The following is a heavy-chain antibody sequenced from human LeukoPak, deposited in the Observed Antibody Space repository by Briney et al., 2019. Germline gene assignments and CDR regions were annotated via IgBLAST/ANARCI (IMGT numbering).Heavy chain of an antibody. CDR2: ISTSGGDT. CDR1: GFTFSTYA. J-gene: IGHJ4*02. V-gene: IGHV3-23*01. Sequence: GGSLRLSCAASGFTFSTYAMSWVRQAPGKELEWVSSISTSGGDTYYADSVKGRFTISGDNSKNTLYLQMNSLRAEDTAVYSCAKGILRGNYYYFDYWGQGALVTVSS. D-gene: IGHD4-23*01. CDR3: AKGILRGNYYYFDY.